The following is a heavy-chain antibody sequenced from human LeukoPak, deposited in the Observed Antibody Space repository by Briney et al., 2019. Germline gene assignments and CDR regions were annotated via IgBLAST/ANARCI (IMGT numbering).Heavy chain of an antibody. Sequence: GGSLRLSCAASGLTVSSNYMSWVRQAPGKGLEWVAVISYDGSNKYYADSVKGRFTISRDNSKNTLYLQMNSLRAEDTAVYYCARVRGITMVRGVPDHWGQGTLVTVSS. CDR3: ARVRGITMVRGVPDH. V-gene: IGHV3-30-3*01. J-gene: IGHJ4*02. D-gene: IGHD3-10*01. CDR1: GLTVSSNY. CDR2: ISYDGSNK.